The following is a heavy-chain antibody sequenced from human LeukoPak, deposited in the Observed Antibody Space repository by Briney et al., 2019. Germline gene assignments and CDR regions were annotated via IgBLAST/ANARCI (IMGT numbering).Heavy chain of an antibody. Sequence: GESLKISCKTSGYSFTSYWIGWVRQMPGKGLEWMGVIYPGDSDTRYSPSFQGQVTISAEKSIKTAYLQWSSLKASDTAMYYCARSPDHDILTGYYSNYFDSWGQGTLVTVSS. CDR1: GYSFTSYW. CDR3: ARSPDHDILTGYYSNYFDS. D-gene: IGHD3-9*01. V-gene: IGHV5-51*01. CDR2: IYPGDSDT. J-gene: IGHJ4*02.